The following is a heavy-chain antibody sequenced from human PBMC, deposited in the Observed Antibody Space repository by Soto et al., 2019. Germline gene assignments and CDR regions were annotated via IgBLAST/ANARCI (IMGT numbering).Heavy chain of an antibody. CDR2: ISHDGTSR. CDR3: VRSSGVQTPDFAY. V-gene: IGHV3-30-3*01. J-gene: IGHJ4*02. CDR1: GFTFNIYA. D-gene: IGHD3-10*01. Sequence: QVRLVESGGGVVQPGRALRLSCAASGFTFNIYAMHWVRQAPGKALEWVAVISHDGTSRYYADYVKGRVTISRDNSKSMVFVQMNSLGVEDTAVYYCVRSSGVQTPDFAYWGQGTLVTVSS.